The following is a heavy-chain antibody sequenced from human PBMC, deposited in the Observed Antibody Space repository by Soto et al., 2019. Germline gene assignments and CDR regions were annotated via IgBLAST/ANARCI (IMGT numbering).Heavy chain of an antibody. D-gene: IGHD3-9*01. CDR1: GGSISSYY. CDR3: ARGVRYFDWYPDAFDI. Sequence: QVQLQESGPGLVKPSETLSLTCTVSGGSISSYYWSWIRQPPGKGLEWIGYIYYSGSTNYNPSLKSRVTISVDTSTNQFSLKLSSVTAADTAVHYCARGVRYFDWYPDAFDIWGQGTMVTVSS. V-gene: IGHV4-59*01. J-gene: IGHJ3*02. CDR2: IYYSGST.